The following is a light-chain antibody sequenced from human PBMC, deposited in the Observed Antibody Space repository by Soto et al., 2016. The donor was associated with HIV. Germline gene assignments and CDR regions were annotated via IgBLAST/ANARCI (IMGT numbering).Light chain of an antibody. Sequence: DIQLTQSPSSLSASVGDRVTITCRASQGIATYLAWSQQKPGKAPQLLIYGASTLQSGVPSRFSGSGSGTEFTLTISSLQPDDFATYYCQQYNSYSRTFGQGTKVEIK. CDR2: GAS. V-gene: IGKV1-9*01. CDR1: QGIATY. CDR3: QQYNSYSRT. J-gene: IGKJ1*01.